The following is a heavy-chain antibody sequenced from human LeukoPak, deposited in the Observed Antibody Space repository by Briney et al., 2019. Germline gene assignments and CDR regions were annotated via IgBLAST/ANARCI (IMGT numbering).Heavy chain of an antibody. D-gene: IGHD1-26*01. CDR1: RFTFSSYA. J-gene: IGHJ4*02. V-gene: IGHV3-23*01. CDR3: ASSQWDSYPDY. CDR2: ISGSGGST. Sequence: PGGSLRLSCAASRFTFSSYAMSWVRQAPGKGLEWVSGISGSGGSTDYADSVKGRFTISRDNSKNTLYLQMNSLRAEDTAVYYCASSQWDSYPDYWGQGTLVTVSS.